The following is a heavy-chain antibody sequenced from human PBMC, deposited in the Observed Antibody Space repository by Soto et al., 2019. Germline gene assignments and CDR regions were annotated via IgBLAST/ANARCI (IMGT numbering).Heavy chain of an antibody. CDR2: IDPNSGST. J-gene: IGHJ6*02. CDR3: AAGLNGDHVAYYYSGMDV. CDR1: LLTLAGYY. D-gene: IGHD4-17*01. V-gene: IGHV1-58*02. Sequence: GTPAEVSCKESLLTLAGYYSECVRQENGQGLEWMGWIDPNSGSTNYAQKLQERVTITRDMSTSTAYMELSSLRSEDTAVYYCAAGLNGDHVAYYYSGMDVWGQGTTVPGSS.